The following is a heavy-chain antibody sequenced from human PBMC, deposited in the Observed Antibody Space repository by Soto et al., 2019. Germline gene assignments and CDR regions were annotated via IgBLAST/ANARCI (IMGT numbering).Heavy chain of an antibody. CDR3: ARGARYYDFWSGYSFYYGMDV. J-gene: IGHJ6*02. Sequence: QVQLVQSGAEVKKPGASVKVSCKASGYTFTSYDINWVRQATGQGLEWMGWMNPNSGNTGYAQKFQGRVTMTRNTPISTAYMELSSLRSEDTAVYYCARGARYYDFWSGYSFYYGMDVWGQGTTVTVSS. D-gene: IGHD3-3*01. CDR2: MNPNSGNT. CDR1: GYTFTSYD. V-gene: IGHV1-8*01.